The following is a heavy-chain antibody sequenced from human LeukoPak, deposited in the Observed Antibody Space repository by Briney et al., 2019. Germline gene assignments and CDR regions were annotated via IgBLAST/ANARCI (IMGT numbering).Heavy chain of an antibody. CDR2: INPNSGGT. J-gene: IGHJ4*02. CDR3: ARGGPSATIFWGADY. CDR1: GYTFTGYY. V-gene: IGHV1-2*06. D-gene: IGHD3-3*01. Sequence: GASVKVSCKASGYTFTGYYMHWVRQAPGQGLEWMGRINPNSGGTNYAQKFQGRVTMTRDTSISTAYMELSRLRSDDTAVYYCARGGPSATIFWGADYWGQGTLVTVSS.